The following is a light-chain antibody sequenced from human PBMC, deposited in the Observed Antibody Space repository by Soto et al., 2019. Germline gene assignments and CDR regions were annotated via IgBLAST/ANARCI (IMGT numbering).Light chain of an antibody. CDR1: SSDIGGYND. CDR2: DVS. J-gene: IGLJ2*01. CDR3: SSYGSSSTL. Sequence: QSALTQPASVSGSPGQSITISCTGSSSDIGGYNDVSWYQQHPGKAPKLMIYDVSYRPSGISERFSGSKSGNTPSLAISGLKPEDEADYYRSSYGSSSTLFGGGTKLTVL. V-gene: IGLV2-14*03.